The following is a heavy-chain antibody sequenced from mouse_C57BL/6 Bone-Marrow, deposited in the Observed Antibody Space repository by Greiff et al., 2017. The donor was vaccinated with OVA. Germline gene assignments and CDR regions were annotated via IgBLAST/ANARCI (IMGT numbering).Heavy chain of an antibody. CDR3: ARDDSRVPTEYFDV. CDR2: ISYDGSN. V-gene: IGHV3-6*01. CDR1: GYSITSGYY. J-gene: IGHJ1*03. Sequence: EVQLQESGPGLVKPSQSLSLTCSVTGYSITSGYYWNWIRQFTGNTLEWMGYISYDGSNNYNPSLKNRIPITRDTSKNQFFLKLNSVTTEDTATYYCARDDSRVPTEYFDVWGTGTTVTVSS. D-gene: IGHD5-1*01.